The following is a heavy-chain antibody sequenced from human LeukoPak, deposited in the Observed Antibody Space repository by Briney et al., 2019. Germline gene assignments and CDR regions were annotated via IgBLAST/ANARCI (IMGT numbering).Heavy chain of an antibody. J-gene: IGHJ4*02. CDR2: IYTSGST. Sequence: PSETLSLTCTVSGDSISSGSYYWSWIRQPAGKGLEWIGRIYTSGSTNYNPSLKSRVTISVDTSKNQFSLKLSSVTAADTAVYYCARHGYGYNFDYWGQGTLVTVSS. D-gene: IGHD5-18*01. CDR1: GDSISSGSYY. V-gene: IGHV4-61*02. CDR3: ARHGYGYNFDY.